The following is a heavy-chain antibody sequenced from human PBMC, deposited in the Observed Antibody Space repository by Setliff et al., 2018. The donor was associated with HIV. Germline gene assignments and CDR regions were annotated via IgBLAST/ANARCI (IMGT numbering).Heavy chain of an antibody. CDR1: GYTFTKYG. CDR3: ARGTRVGANDAFDI. V-gene: IGHV1-2*06. D-gene: IGHD1-26*01. J-gene: IGHJ3*02. Sequence: ASVKVSCKASGYTFTKYGLSWVRQAPGQGLEWMGRINPNSGGTNYAQKCQGRVTMTRDTSISKAYMELSRLRSDDTAVYYCARGTRVGANDAFDIWGQGTVVTVSS. CDR2: INPNSGGT.